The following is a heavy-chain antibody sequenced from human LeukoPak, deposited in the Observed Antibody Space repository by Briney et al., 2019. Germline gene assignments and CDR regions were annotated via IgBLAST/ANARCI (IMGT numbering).Heavy chain of an antibody. D-gene: IGHD6-13*01. V-gene: IGHV3-30-3*01. CDR2: ISYDGSNK. CDR1: GFTFSSYA. CDR3: ARDSPYSSSWLGEYFQH. J-gene: IGHJ1*01. Sequence: GGSLRLSCAASGFTFSSYAMHWVRQAPGKGLEWVAVISYDGSNKYYADSVKGRFTISRDNSKNTLYLQMNSLRAEDTAVYYCARDSPYSSSWLGEYFQHWGQGTLVTVSS.